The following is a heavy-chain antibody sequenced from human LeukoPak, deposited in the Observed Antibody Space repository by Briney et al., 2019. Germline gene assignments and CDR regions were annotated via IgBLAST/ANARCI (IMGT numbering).Heavy chain of an antibody. CDR2: INPNSGGT. V-gene: IGHV1-2*04. J-gene: IGHJ5*02. CDR1: GYTFTGYY. D-gene: IGHD2-15*01. Sequence: ASVKVSGKASGYTFTGYYMHWVRQAPGQGLEGMGWINPNSGGTNYAQKFQGWVTMTRDTSISTAYMELSRLRSDDTAVYYCARGYCSGGSCYNNWFDPWGQGTLVTVSS. CDR3: ARGYCSGGSCYNNWFDP.